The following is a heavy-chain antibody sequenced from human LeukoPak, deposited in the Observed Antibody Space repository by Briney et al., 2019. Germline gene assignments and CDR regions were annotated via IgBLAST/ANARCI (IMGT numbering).Heavy chain of an antibody. J-gene: IGHJ4*02. CDR1: GFTFNVYW. V-gene: IGHV3-7*03. D-gene: IGHD5-18*01. Sequence: GGSLRLSCEASGFTFNVYWMNWVRQAPGKGLEWVANIKHDGSDKYYVDSVKGRFTISRDNTKNSLYLQMNSLRTEDTAVYYCARDTSLQQLWSLWGQGTLVTVSS. CDR3: ARDTSLQQLWSL. CDR2: IKHDGSDK.